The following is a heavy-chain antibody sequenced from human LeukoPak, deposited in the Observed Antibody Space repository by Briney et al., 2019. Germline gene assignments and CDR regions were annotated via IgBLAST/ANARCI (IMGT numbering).Heavy chain of an antibody. D-gene: IGHD5-18*01. Sequence: GGSLRLSCAASGFTFSSSWMNWVRQAPGKGLEWVSSISSSSSYIYYADSVKGRFTISRDNAKNSLYLQMNSLRAEDTAVYYCAREGWNTAMPPDYWGQGTLVTVSS. CDR1: GFTFSSSW. CDR2: ISSSSSYI. CDR3: AREGWNTAMPPDY. J-gene: IGHJ4*02. V-gene: IGHV3-21*01.